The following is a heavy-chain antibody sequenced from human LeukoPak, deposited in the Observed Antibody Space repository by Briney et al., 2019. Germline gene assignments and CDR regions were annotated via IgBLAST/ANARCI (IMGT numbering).Heavy chain of an antibody. CDR1: GFTFSSYA. D-gene: IGHD3-22*01. J-gene: IGHJ6*02. CDR3: ARDTRRYYYDSSGYYHPEYYYYGMDV. Sequence: GGSLRLSCAASGFTFSSYAMSWVRQAPGKGLEWVSAISGSGGSTYYADSVKGRFTISRDNSKNTLYLQMNSLRAEDTAVYYCARDTRRYYYDSSGYYHPEYYYYGMDVWGQGTTVTVSS. V-gene: IGHV3-23*01. CDR2: ISGSGGST.